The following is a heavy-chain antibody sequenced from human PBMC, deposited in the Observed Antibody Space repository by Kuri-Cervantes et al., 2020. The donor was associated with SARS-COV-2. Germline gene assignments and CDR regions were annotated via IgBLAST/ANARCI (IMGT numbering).Heavy chain of an antibody. D-gene: IGHD3-10*01. CDR1: GFTVSSNY. CDR2: IKSKTDGGTR. V-gene: IGHV3-15*01. J-gene: IGHJ4*01. Sequence: GESLKISCAASGFTVSSNYMSWVRQAPGKGLEWVGRIKSKTDGGTRDYAAPVKGRFTISRDDSKNTLYLQVNSLKTEDTAIYYCTTGQWELQYYFDYWGHGTLVTVSS. CDR3: TTGQWELQYYFDY.